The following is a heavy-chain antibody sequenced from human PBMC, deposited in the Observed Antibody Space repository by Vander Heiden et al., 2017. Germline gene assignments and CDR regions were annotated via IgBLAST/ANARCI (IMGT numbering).Heavy chain of an antibody. V-gene: IGHV3-48*02. D-gene: IGHD2-15*01. Sequence: EVQLVQSGGGLVQPGGSLRPSCGASGFPFSSYTMTWVRQTPGKGLEWISYISATGVTMYYSQSVEGRFTISRDNVKNSLYLQMNNLRDDDTGVYYCARDPKLYGAFGPYFDYWGQGVLVTVAS. CDR2: ISATGVTM. CDR3: ARDPKLYGAFGPYFDY. CDR1: GFPFSSYT. J-gene: IGHJ4*02.